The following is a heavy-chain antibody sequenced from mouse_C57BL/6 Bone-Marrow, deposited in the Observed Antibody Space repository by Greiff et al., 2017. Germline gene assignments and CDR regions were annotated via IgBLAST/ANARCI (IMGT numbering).Heavy chain of an antibody. CDR2: ISGGGGNT. CDR1: GFTFSSYT. CDR3: ARHDYDVVDY. Sequence: EVKLMESGGGLVKPGGSLKLSCAASGFTFSSYTMSWVRQTPEKRLEWVATISGGGGNTYYPDSVKGRFTISRDNAKNTLYLQMSSLRSEDTALYYCARHDYDVVDYWGQGTTLTVSS. V-gene: IGHV5-9*01. J-gene: IGHJ2*01. D-gene: IGHD2-4*01.